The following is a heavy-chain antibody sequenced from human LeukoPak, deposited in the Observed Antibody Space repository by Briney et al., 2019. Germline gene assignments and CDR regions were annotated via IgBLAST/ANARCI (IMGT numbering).Heavy chain of an antibody. Sequence: SETLSLTCTVSGGSISSHYWSWIRQPPGKGLEWIGYIYYSGSTNYNPSLKSRVTISVDTSKNQFSLKLSSVTAADTAVYYCARGSPAAPLDYWGQGTLVTVSS. J-gene: IGHJ4*02. CDR3: ARGSPAAPLDY. CDR2: IYYSGST. D-gene: IGHD6-25*01. CDR1: GGSISSHY. V-gene: IGHV4-59*11.